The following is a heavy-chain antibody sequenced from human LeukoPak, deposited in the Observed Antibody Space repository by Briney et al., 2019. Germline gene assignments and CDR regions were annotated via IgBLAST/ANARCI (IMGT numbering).Heavy chain of an antibody. Sequence: AGGSLRLSCAASGFTFSSYSMNWVRQAPGKGLEWVSYISSSSTIYYADSVKGRFTISRDNAKNSLYLQMNSLRAEDTAVYYCARDGGQLWLRAGSLDYWGQGTLVTVSS. CDR3: ARDGGQLWLRAGSLDY. CDR1: GFTFSSYS. D-gene: IGHD5-18*01. J-gene: IGHJ4*02. V-gene: IGHV3-48*01. CDR2: ISSSSTI.